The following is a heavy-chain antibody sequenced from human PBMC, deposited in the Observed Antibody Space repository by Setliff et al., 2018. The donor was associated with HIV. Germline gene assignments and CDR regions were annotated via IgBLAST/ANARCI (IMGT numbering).Heavy chain of an antibody. CDR1: DFPVSSNG. CDR2: IYSGGSP. CDR3: ARPMTTVNTDAAFDI. Sequence: GGSLRLSCAASDFPVSSNGMTWVRQAPGRGQESVSLIYSGGSPYYADAVKGRFTISRDNSKNMLYLQMNSLRDEDTAVYYCARPMTTVNTDAAFDIWGQGTMVTVSS. J-gene: IGHJ3*02. D-gene: IGHD4-4*01. V-gene: IGHV3-66*04.